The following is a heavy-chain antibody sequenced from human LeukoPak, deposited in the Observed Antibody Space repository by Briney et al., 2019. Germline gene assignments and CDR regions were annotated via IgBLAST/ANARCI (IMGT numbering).Heavy chain of an antibody. J-gene: IGHJ3*02. Sequence: ASVKVSCKASGYTFTGYYMHWVRQAPGQGLEWMGWINPNSGGTNYAHKLQGRVTMTSDTSISSAYMRLSRLRADATAVYYCARGTERNAFDIWGQGPMVTVSS. V-gene: IGHV1-2*02. CDR1: GYTFTGYY. D-gene: IGHD1-1*01. CDR2: INPNSGGT. CDR3: ARGTERNAFDI.